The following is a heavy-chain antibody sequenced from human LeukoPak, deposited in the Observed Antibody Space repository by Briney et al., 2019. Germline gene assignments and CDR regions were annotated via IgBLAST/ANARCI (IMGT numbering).Heavy chain of an antibody. CDR1: GGTFSGYA. J-gene: IGHJ3*02. CDR3: ARASCGGDCSHTAKLPHDAFDI. CDR2: IIPIFGIA. Sequence: AASVKVSCKASGGTFSGYAISWVRQAPGQGLEWMGRIIPIFGIANYAQKFQGRVTITADKSTSTAYMELSSLRSEDTAVYYCARASCGGDCSHTAKLPHDAFDIWGQGTMVTVSS. V-gene: IGHV1-69*04. D-gene: IGHD2-21*02.